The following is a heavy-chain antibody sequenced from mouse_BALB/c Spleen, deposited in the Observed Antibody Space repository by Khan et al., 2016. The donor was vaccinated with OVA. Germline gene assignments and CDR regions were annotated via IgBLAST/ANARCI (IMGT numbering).Heavy chain of an antibody. J-gene: IGHJ3*01. CDR3: ARHGYVAWFAY. CDR2: INPSTGST. Sequence: QIQLVQSGAELAKPGASVKMSCKASGYTFTSYWMHWVKQRPGQGLEWIGYINPSTGSTEYYQKFKDKATLTADKSSSTAYMQLSSLTAEDSAVYYCARHGYVAWFAYWGQGTLVTVSA. CDR1: GYTFTSYW. D-gene: IGHD1-2*01. V-gene: IGHV1-7*01.